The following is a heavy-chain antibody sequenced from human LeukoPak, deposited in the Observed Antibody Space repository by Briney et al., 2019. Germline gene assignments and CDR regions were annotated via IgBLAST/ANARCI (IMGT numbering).Heavy chain of an antibody. J-gene: IGHJ4*02. D-gene: IGHD6-19*01. CDR2: IYYTGTT. V-gene: IGHV4-39*07. Sequence: SETLSLTCIVSGASISNSSHYWGWIRQPPGKGLEWIGNIYYTGTTYYAPSLKSRVTISIDTSKSQFSLKVSSVTAADTAVYYCARVVAVAGTFPDSWGQGTLVTVSS. CDR3: ARVVAVAGTFPDS. CDR1: GASISNSSHY.